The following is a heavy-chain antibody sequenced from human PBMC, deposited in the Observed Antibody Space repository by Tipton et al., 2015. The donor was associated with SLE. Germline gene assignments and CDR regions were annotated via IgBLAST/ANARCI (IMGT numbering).Heavy chain of an antibody. CDR2: IYTGGST. V-gene: IGHV3-66*01. CDR1: GFTVSSNY. D-gene: IGHD6-19*01. Sequence: SLRLSCAASGFTVSSNYMSWVRQPPGKGLEWVSVIYTGGSTHYADSVKGRFTISRDDSKNTLYLQMNSLRGEDTAVYYCARDKAVAGYGGYYYYGMDVWGRGTTVTVSS. CDR3: ARDKAVAGYGGYYYYGMDV. J-gene: IGHJ6*02.